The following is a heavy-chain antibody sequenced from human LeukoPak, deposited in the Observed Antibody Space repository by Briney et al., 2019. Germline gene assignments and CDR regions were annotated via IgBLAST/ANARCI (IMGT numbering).Heavy chain of an antibody. CDR1: GGSITTGDYF. Sequence: SETLSLTCSVSGGSITTGDYFWSWIRQSPGKGLEWIGNIYYSGSTYYNPSLESRVIMSIDTSKNQFSLKLTSVTAADTAVFYCARENESFDAFDIWGQGTKVTVSS. CDR3: ARENESFDAFDI. CDR2: IYYSGST. J-gene: IGHJ3*02. V-gene: IGHV4-30-4*01.